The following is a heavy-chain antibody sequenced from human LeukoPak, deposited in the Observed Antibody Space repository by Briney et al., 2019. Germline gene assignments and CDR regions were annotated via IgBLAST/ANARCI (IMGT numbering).Heavy chain of an antibody. V-gene: IGHV4-4*07. CDR1: GGSISSYY. Sequence: SETLSLTCTVSGGSISSYYWSWIRQPAGKGLEWIGRIYTSGSANYNASLKSRVSMSVDTSKNQFSLKLSSVTAADTAVYYCARTGEYSGSGPSWAFDIWGQGTMVTVSS. CDR2: IYTSGSA. J-gene: IGHJ3*02. CDR3: ARTGEYSGSGPSWAFDI. D-gene: IGHD3-10*01.